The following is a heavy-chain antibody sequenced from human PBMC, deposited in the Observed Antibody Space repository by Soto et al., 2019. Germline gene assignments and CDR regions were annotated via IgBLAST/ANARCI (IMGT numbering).Heavy chain of an antibody. Sequence: SETLSLTCTVSGGSISSSSYYWGWIRQPPGKGLGWIGSIYYSGSTYYNPSLKSRVTISVDTSKNQFSLKLSSVTAADTAVYYCARRQSSSWYGLWGQGTLVTVSS. CDR3: ARRQSSSWYGL. CDR2: IYYSGST. CDR1: GGSISSSSYY. J-gene: IGHJ4*02. V-gene: IGHV4-39*01. D-gene: IGHD6-13*01.